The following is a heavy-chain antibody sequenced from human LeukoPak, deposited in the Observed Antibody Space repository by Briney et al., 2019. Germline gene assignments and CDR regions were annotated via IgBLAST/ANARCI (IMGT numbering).Heavy chain of an antibody. CDR1: GFTFSNAW. V-gene: IGHV3-15*01. D-gene: IGHD6-19*01. J-gene: IGHJ4*02. CDR2: IKSKTDGGTT. Sequence: PGGSLRLSCAASGFTFSNAWMSWVRQAPGKGLEWVGRIKSKTDGGTTDYAAPVKGRFTISRDDSKNTLYLQMNSLKTEDTAVYYCTTDRQWLVHTWDYWGQGTLVTVSS. CDR3: TTDRQWLVHTWDY.